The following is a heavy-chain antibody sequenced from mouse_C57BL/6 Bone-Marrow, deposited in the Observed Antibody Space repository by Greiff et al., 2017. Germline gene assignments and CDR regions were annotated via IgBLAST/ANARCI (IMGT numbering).Heavy chain of an antibody. Sequence: EVQVVESGGGLVQPGGSLKLSCAASGFTFSDYYMYWVRQTPEKRLEWVAYISNGGGSTYYPDTVQGRFTISRDNAKNTLYLQMSRLKSEDTAMYYCASPDSNCLAWFAYWGKGTLVTVSA. D-gene: IGHD2-5*01. CDR3: ASPDSNCLAWFAY. CDR1: GFTFSDYY. V-gene: IGHV5-12*01. J-gene: IGHJ3*01. CDR2: ISNGGGST.